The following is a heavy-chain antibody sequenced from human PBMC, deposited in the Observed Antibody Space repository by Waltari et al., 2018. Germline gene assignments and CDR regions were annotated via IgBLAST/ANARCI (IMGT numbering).Heavy chain of an antibody. Sequence: QVQLQESGLGLVKPSETLSLICTVSGASISSYYWSWIRQPAGKGLEWIGRLYTSGHTIYNPSLKSRVTMSVDTSKNQFSLKLTSVTAADTAVYYCAGAGGNSFDYWGQGILVTVSS. J-gene: IGHJ4*02. CDR3: AGAGGNSFDY. V-gene: IGHV4-4*07. CDR2: LYTSGHT. CDR1: GASISSYY. D-gene: IGHD3-10*01.